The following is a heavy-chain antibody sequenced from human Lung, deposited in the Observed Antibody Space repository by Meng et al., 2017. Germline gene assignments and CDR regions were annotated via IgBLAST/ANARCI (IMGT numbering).Heavy chain of an antibody. V-gene: IGHV3-23*01. CDR1: GFTFSRYA. D-gene: IGHD7-27*01. Sequence: EVHLWESGGGLVQPGGSLRLSCAASGFTFSRYAMSWVRQAPGKGLEWVSAISGSGSSPYYADSVKGRFTISRDNSKNTLYLQMNSLRAEDTAVYYCAKKGWLYWGSGGDYWGQGTLVTVSS. CDR3: AKKGWLYWGSGGDY. J-gene: IGHJ4*02. CDR2: ISGSGSSP.